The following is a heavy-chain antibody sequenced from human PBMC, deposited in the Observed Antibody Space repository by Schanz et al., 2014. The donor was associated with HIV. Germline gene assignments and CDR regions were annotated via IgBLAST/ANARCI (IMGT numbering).Heavy chain of an antibody. Sequence: VQMLESGGGSVQPGGSLRLSCVASGFSFRTFGMHWVRQAPGKGLEWVALIYYDGTNKYYTDSVKGRFTISRDNSKNTLYLQMNSLRAEDTSVYYCARGFQGFDYWGQGTLVTVSS. J-gene: IGHJ4*02. CDR1: GFSFRTFG. V-gene: IGHV3-33*01. CDR3: ARGFQGFDY. CDR2: IYYDGTNK. D-gene: IGHD3-10*01.